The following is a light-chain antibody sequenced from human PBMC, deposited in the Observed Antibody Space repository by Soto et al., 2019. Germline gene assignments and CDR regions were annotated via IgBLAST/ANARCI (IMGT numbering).Light chain of an antibody. V-gene: IGKV1-8*01. CDR1: QGISSY. CDR3: QQYYSYPQT. J-gene: IGKJ1*01. CDR2: AAS. Sequence: AIRMTQSPSSLSASTGDRVTITCRASQGISSYLAWYQQKSGKAPKLLIYAASTLQSGVPSRFSGSGSVTDFTLTISCLQSEDFATYYCQQYYSYPQTFGQGTKVEIK.